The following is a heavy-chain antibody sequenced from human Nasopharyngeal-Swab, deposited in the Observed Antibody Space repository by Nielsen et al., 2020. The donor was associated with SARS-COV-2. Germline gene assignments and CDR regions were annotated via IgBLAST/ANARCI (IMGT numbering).Heavy chain of an antibody. V-gene: IGHV4-59*01. Sequence: SETLSLTCTVSGGFISSYYWSWIRQPPGKGLEWIAYIYNSGTTNYNPSLKSRVTISVDTSNNQFSLKLSSVTAADTAVYYCARRLTLESFWYFDLWGRGTLVTVSS. CDR2: IYNSGTT. CDR1: GGFISSYY. J-gene: IGHJ2*01. CDR3: ARRLTLESFWYFDL. D-gene: IGHD3-3*01.